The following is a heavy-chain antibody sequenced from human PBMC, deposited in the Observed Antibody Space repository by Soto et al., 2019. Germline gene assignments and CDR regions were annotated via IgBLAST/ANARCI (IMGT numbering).Heavy chain of an antibody. CDR1: CGCSSSNSYY. CDR3: ASNCGGECYKGQLFDD. J-gene: IGHJ4*02. Sequence: XQSRSFPWMVGCGCSSSNSYYWRWIRQPPGKGLEWIRYIYYSGSTYYNPSLNSRVTISVYTSKNQLSLTLSSVTAAHTALYYCASNCGGECYKGQLFDDWGQGTLVTVSS. D-gene: IGHD2-21*01. CDR2: IYYSGST. V-gene: IGHV4-30-4*01.